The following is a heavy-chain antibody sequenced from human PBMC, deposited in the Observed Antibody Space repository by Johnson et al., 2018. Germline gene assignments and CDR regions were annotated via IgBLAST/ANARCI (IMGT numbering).Heavy chain of an antibody. CDR1: GFTFDDYA. D-gene: IGHD2-2*01. J-gene: IGHJ4*02. V-gene: IGHV3-9*01. Sequence: VQLVQSGGGVVQPGRSLRLSCEASGFTFDDYAMHLVRQGPGKGLEWVAGINWNSNNIDYADSTKGRFTISRDNAKNSLYLQINSLGFEDTALYYCVKSDGSTSGGPAFDYWGQGTLVTVSS. CDR2: INWNSNNI. CDR3: VKSDGSTSGGPAFDY.